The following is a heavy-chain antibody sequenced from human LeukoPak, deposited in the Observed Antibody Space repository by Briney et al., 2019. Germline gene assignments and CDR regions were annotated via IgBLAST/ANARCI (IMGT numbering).Heavy chain of an antibody. CDR2: IWYDGSNK. CDR1: GFTFSSYG. Sequence: GGSLRLSCAASGFTFSSYGMHWVRQAPGKGPEWVAVIWYDGSNKYYADSVKGRFTISRDNSKNTLYLQMNSLRAEDTAVYYCARLPTVTTSNDAFDIWGQGTMVTVSS. V-gene: IGHV3-33*01. CDR3: ARLPTVTTSNDAFDI. D-gene: IGHD4-17*01. J-gene: IGHJ3*02.